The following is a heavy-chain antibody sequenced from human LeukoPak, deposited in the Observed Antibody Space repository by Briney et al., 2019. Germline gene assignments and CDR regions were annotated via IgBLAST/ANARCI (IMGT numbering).Heavy chain of an antibody. D-gene: IGHD3-9*01. Sequence: SVKVSCKASGGTFSNYAINWVRQAPGQGLEWMGGIIPIFGTANYAQKFQGRVTITADESTSTAYMELSSLRSEDTAVYYCARVLRYFDWPHHYYYMDVWGKGTTVTISS. CDR3: ARVLRYFDWPHHYYYMDV. J-gene: IGHJ6*03. CDR2: IIPIFGTA. V-gene: IGHV1-69*13. CDR1: GGTFSNYA.